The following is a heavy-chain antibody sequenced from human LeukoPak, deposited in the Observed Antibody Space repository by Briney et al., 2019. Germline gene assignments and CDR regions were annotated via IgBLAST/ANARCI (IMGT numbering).Heavy chain of an antibody. CDR2: ISSGSHYI. CDR3: ARDYEAGYNWFDP. J-gene: IGHJ5*02. CDR1: GFAFSTYG. Sequence: GGSLRLSCAASGFAFSTYGMAWVRQAPGKGLEWVSSISSGSHYIYYADSVQVRFTISRDNAKNTLYLQMNSLRAEDTAVYYCARDYEAGYNWFDPWGQGTLVTVSS. V-gene: IGHV3-21*01. D-gene: IGHD3-16*01.